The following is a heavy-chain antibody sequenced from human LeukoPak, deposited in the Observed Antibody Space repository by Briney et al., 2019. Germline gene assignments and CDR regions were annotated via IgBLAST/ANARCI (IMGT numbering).Heavy chain of an antibody. CDR3: ARTNFGYSSGWYSDFDY. D-gene: IGHD6-19*01. CDR2: INPNSGDT. Sequence: ASVKVSCKTSGYTCTGYIMHWVRHATGQGLQWMVWINPNSGDTNYEQKFQGRVTMTRDTSITTVYMELSSLRSEDTAVYYCARTNFGYSSGWYSDFDYWGQGTLVTVSS. CDR1: GYTCTGYI. J-gene: IGHJ4*02. V-gene: IGHV1-2*02.